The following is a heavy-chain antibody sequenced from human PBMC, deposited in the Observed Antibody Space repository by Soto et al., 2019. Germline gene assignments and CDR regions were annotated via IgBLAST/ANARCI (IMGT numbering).Heavy chain of an antibody. J-gene: IGHJ4*02. CDR1: GFTFSSYS. Sequence: GGSLRLSCAASGFTFSSYSMNWVRQAPGKGLEWVSSISSSSSYIYYADSVKGRFTISRDNAKNSLYLQMNSLRAEDTAVYYCARRMYGSGSYYNPFGYWGQGTLVTVSS. CDR3: ARRMYGSGSYYNPFGY. CDR2: ISSSSSYI. V-gene: IGHV3-21*01. D-gene: IGHD3-10*01.